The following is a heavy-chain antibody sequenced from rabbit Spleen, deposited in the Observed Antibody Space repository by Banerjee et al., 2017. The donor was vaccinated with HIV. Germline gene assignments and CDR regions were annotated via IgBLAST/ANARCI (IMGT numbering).Heavy chain of an antibody. CDR1: GFSFSSSYY. CDR2: IYTGSSGST. Sequence: QEQLVESGGGLVQPEGSLTLTCTASGFSFSSSYYMCGVRQAPGKGLEWIACIYTGSSGSTYYASWAKGRFTISKPSSTTVTLRMTSLTAADRATYFCARDLVGVIGWNFYLWGQGTLVTVS. D-gene: IGHD2-1*01. V-gene: IGHV1S45*01. J-gene: IGHJ4*01. CDR3: ARDLVGVIGWNFYL.